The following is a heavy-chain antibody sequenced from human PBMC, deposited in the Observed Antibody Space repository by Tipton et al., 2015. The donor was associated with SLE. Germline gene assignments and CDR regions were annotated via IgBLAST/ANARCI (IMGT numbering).Heavy chain of an antibody. J-gene: IGHJ1*01. CDR2: ISSSGSTI. CDR3: ARSCGSTSCYFEYFQH. CDR1: GFTFSDYY. D-gene: IGHD2-2*01. V-gene: IGHV3-11*01. Sequence: SLRLSCAASGFTFSDYYMSWIRQAPGKGLEWVSYISSSGSTIYYADSVKGRFTISRDNAKNSLYLQMNSLRAEDTAVYYCARSCGSTSCYFEYFQHWGQGTLVTVSS.